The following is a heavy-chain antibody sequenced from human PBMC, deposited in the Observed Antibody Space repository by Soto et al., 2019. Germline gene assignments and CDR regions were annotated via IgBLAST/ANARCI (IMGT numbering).Heavy chain of an antibody. Sequence: QLQLQESGSGMVKPSQTLSLTCAVSGGSISSGGYSWSWIRQPPGKGLEWIGYIYHSGSTYYNPTLKSRVILSVDRSKNQFSLKLSSVTAADTAVYYCARGQVVAAQHWGQGTLVTVSS. CDR2: IYHSGST. CDR3: ARGQVVAAQH. D-gene: IGHD2-15*01. V-gene: IGHV4-30-2*01. J-gene: IGHJ4*02. CDR1: GGSISSGGYS.